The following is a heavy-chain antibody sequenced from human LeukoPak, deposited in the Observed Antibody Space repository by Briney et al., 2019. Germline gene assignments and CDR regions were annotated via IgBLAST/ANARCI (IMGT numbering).Heavy chain of an antibody. V-gene: IGHV3-23*01. Sequence: GGSLRLSCAASGFTFSSHGMNWVRQAPGKGLEWVSGISPNGVITYYADSVKGRFTISRDNAKNSLYLQMNSLRAEDTAVYYCAELGITMIGGVWGKGTTVIISS. CDR2: ISPNGVIT. CDR1: GFTFSSHG. CDR3: AELGITMIGGV. D-gene: IGHD3-10*02. J-gene: IGHJ6*04.